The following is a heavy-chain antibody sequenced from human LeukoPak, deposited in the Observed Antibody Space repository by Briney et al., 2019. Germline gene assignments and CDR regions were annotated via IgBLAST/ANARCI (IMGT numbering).Heavy chain of an antibody. CDR3: ARGPYCRGGSCYSAGFDY. V-gene: IGHV4-34*01. J-gene: IGHJ4*02. Sequence: SETLSLTCAVYGGSFSGYYWSWIRQPPGKGLEWIGEINHSGSTNYNPSLKSRVTISVDTSKNQFSLKLSSVTAADTAVYYCARGPYCRGGSCYSAGFDYWGQGTLVTVPS. CDR1: GGSFSGYY. CDR2: INHSGST. D-gene: IGHD2-15*01.